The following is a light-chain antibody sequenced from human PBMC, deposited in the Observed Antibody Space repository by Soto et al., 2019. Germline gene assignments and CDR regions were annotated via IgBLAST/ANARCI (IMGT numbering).Light chain of an antibody. CDR1: QSVSIT. Sequence: EIVMTQTPATLSVSPGERATLPCRADQSVSITIAWYPPNPGQAPRLLIYGASTRATGIPARFSGSGSGTEFTLTTSRLQSEDFAVYHCQHYNSWPRTWTFGQGTKVDIK. V-gene: IGKV3-15*01. CDR2: GAS. J-gene: IGKJ1*01. CDR3: QHYNSWPRTWT.